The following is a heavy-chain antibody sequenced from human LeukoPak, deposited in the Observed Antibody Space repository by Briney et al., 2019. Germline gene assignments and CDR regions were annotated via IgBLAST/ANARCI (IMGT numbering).Heavy chain of an antibody. Sequence: PGGSLRLFCTASGFTFGDYAMSWFRQAPGKGLEWVGFIRSKAYGGTTEYAASVKGRFTISRDDSKSIAYLQMNSLKTEDTAVYYCTRDYYDFWSGYRQYYFDYWGQGTLVTVSS. CDR2: IRSKAYGGTT. CDR3: TRDYYDFWSGYRQYYFDY. D-gene: IGHD3-3*01. J-gene: IGHJ4*02. V-gene: IGHV3-49*03. CDR1: GFTFGDYA.